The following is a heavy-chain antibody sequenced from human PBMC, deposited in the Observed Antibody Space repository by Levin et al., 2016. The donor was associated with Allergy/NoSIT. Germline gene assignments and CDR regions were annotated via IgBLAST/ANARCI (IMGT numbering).Heavy chain of an antibody. CDR3: ARVSSACPEDY. V-gene: IGHV3-11*01. D-gene: IGHD6-19*01. CDR2: ISSSGSTT. J-gene: IGHJ4*02. Sequence: WIRQPPGKGLEWVSYISSSGSTTNYADSVKGRFTISRDNAKNSLYLQMNSLRAEDTAVYYCARVSSACPEDYWGQGTPVTVSS.